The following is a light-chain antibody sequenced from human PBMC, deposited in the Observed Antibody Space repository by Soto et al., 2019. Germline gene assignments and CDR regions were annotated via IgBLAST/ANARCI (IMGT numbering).Light chain of an antibody. CDR2: EVS. V-gene: IGLV2-8*01. CDR1: SSDVGGYNY. CDR3: SSFAGNSNVV. J-gene: IGLJ2*01. Sequence: QSALTQPPSASGSPGQSVTISCTGTSSDVGGYNYVSWYQQHPGKAPKLMISEVSKRPSGVPDRFSGSKSGNTASLTVSGLQAEDEAYYYCSSFAGNSNVVFGGGTKLTVL.